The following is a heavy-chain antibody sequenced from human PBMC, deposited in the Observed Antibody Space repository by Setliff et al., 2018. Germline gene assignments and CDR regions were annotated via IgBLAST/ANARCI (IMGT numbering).Heavy chain of an antibody. D-gene: IGHD2-15*01. CDR3: ARFACNGGSCYLSASDY. V-gene: IGHV3-74*01. CDR1: GFSFSNYW. CDR2: INSDGSST. J-gene: IGHJ4*02. Sequence: GGSLRLSCAASGFSFSNYWMHWVRQAPGKGLVWVSRINSDGSSTNYADSVKGQFTIFRDNSKNTLYLQMNSLRPEDTAVYYCARFACNGGSCYLSASDYWGQGTLVTVSS.